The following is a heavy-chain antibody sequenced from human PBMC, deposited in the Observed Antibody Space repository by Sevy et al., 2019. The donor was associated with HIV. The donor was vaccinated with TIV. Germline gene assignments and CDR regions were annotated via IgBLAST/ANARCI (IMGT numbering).Heavy chain of an antibody. V-gene: IGHV3-23*01. D-gene: IGHD3-22*01. J-gene: IGHJ4*01. CDR1: GFTFSSYA. CDR3: AKDSKGVVVITTADY. CDR2: ISGSGGST. Sequence: GGSLRLSCAASGFTFSSYAMSWVRQAPGKGLEWVSAISGSGGSTYYADSVKGRFTISRDNSKNTLYLQRNSLRAEDTAVYYCAKDSKGVVVITTADYWGHGTLVTVSS.